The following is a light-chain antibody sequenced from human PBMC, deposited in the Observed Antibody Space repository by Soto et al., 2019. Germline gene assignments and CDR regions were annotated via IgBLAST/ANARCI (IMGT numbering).Light chain of an antibody. V-gene: IGKV1-5*01. CDR3: QQYNTYSYT. Sequence: DIQMTQSPSTLSASVGDRVTITCRASQSISNWLAWYQQRRGKAPKLLVYDASTLESWVPSRFSGSGSGTEFTLTISGLRPDDFATYYCQQYNTYSYTFGQGTKLEIK. CDR1: QSISNW. CDR2: DAS. J-gene: IGKJ2*01.